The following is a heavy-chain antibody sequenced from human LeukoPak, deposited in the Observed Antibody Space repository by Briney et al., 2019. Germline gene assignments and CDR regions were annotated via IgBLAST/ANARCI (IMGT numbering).Heavy chain of an antibody. V-gene: IGHV1-2*02. Sequence: ASVTVSCTASGYTFTGYYIHWVRQAPGQGLEWMGWIIPNSGGTYYAQKFQGRVTMTRDTSTTTAYMELSSLRSDDTALYYCARAKSSLGQNWFDPWGQGTLVTVSS. CDR2: IIPNSGGT. D-gene: IGHD3-16*01. J-gene: IGHJ5*02. CDR1: GYTFTGYY. CDR3: ARAKSSLGQNWFDP.